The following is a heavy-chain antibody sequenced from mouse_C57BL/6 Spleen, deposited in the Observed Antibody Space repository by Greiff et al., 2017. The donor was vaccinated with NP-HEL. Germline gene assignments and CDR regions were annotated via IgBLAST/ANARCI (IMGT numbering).Heavy chain of an antibody. CDR1: GYAFSSSW. D-gene: IGHD1-1*01. J-gene: IGHJ3*01. CDR3: ASITDWFAY. Sequence: VQRVESGPELVKPGASVKISCKASGYAFSSSWMNWVKQRPGKGLEWIGRIYPGDGDTNYNGKFKGKATLTADKSSSTAYMQLSSLTSEDSAVYFCASITDWFAYWGQGTLVTVSA. V-gene: IGHV1-82*01. CDR2: IYPGDGDT.